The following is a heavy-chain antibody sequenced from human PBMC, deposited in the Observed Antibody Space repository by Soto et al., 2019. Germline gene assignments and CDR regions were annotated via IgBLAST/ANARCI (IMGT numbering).Heavy chain of an antibody. CDR2: ISWDDDK. Sequence: QITLKESGPPLVNPTQTLTLTCTFSGFSLITSGERVGWIRQPPGKALEWLALISWDDDKVYSPSLKNRLTITKDTSKNQVVLTVTNMAPVDTGTYFCARRRIFRPLDRWGQGTLVTVSS. V-gene: IGHV2-5*02. CDR3: ARRRIFRPLDR. D-gene: IGHD3-9*01. CDR1: GFSLITSGER. J-gene: IGHJ4*02.